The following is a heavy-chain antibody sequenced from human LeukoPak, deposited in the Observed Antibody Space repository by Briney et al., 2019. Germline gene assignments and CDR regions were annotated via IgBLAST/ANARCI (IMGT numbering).Heavy chain of an antibody. D-gene: IGHD1-7*01. CDR3: ARVRGFSITGTSDY. Sequence: GGSLRLSCAASGFTFSSYAMSWVRQAPGEGLEWVSAISGSGGSTYYADSVKGRFTISRDNAKNSLYLQMNSLRAEDTAVYYCARVRGFSITGTSDYWGQGTLVTVSS. V-gene: IGHV3-23*01. CDR2: ISGSGGST. J-gene: IGHJ4*02. CDR1: GFTFSSYA.